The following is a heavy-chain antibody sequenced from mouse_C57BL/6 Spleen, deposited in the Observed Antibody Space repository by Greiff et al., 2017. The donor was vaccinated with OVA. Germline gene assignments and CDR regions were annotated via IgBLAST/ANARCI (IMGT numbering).Heavy chain of an antibody. V-gene: IGHV1-54*01. CDR3: ARRGNYEALDY. CDR1: GYAFTNYL. Sequence: QVQLQQSGAELVRPGTSVKVSCKASGYAFTNYLIEWVKQRPGQGLEWIGVINPGSGGTNYNEKFKGKATLTADKSSSTAYMQLSRLTSEDSAVYCCARRGNYEALDYWGQGTSVTVSS. J-gene: IGHJ4*01. D-gene: IGHD2-1*01. CDR2: INPGSGGT.